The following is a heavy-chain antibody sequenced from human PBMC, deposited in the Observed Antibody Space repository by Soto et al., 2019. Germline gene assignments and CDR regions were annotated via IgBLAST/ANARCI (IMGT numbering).Heavy chain of an antibody. V-gene: IGHV5-51*01. Sequence: GDSLKISCQRSGYSFANYWIAWVRQMPGKGLEWVGVIYPGDSDTRYSPSFRGQVTISADKSISHVYLQWSSLKASDTAMYYCARNRLRQYYYGMDVWGQGTTVTVS. J-gene: IGHJ6*02. CDR1: GYSFANYW. CDR3: ARNRLRQYYYGMDV. D-gene: IGHD3-10*01. CDR2: IYPGDSDT.